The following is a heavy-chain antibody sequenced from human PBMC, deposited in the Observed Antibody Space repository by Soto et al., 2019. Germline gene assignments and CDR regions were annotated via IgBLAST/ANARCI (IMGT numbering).Heavy chain of an antibody. J-gene: IGHJ6*02. V-gene: IGHV3-15*07. CDR2: IKRKTDGGTT. D-gene: IGHD2-2*01. CDR1: VFIFSNAL. CDR3: TTRGILYASSGMDV. Sequence: GSMKLSSAASVFIFSNALMNWVRQAPGKGLEWVGRIKRKTDGGTTDYAAPVKGRFTISRDDSKNTLYLQMNSLETEDTAVYYCTTRGILYASSGMDVWGQGTTVTVS.